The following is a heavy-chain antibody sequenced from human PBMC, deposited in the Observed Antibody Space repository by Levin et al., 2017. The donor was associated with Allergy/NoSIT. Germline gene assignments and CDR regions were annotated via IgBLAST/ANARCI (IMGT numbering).Heavy chain of an antibody. D-gene: IGHD4-23*01. V-gene: IGHV3-48*02. CDR1: GFTFSSYS. Sequence: GGSLRLSCAASGFTFSSYSMNWVRQAPGKGLEWVSYISSSSSTIYYADSVKGRFTISRDNAKNSLYLQMNSLRDEDTAVYYCARDRATVVKGVENWYFDLWGRGTLVTVSS. CDR3: ARDRATVVKGVENWYFDL. J-gene: IGHJ2*01. CDR2: ISSSSSTI.